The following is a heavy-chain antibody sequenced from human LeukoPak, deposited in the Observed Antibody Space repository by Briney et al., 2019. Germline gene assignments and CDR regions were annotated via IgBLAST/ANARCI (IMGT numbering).Heavy chain of an antibody. V-gene: IGHV3-23*01. Sequence: PGGSLRLSCAASGFTFSSYAMSWVRQAPGKGPEWVSAISHSGGTTYYADSVKGRFTITRDNSKNTLYLQMNSLRAEDTAVYYCAKKRGGYSYAAFDYWGQGTLVTVSS. CDR3: AKKRGGYSYAAFDY. CDR1: GFTFSSYA. J-gene: IGHJ4*02. D-gene: IGHD5-18*01. CDR2: ISHSGGTT.